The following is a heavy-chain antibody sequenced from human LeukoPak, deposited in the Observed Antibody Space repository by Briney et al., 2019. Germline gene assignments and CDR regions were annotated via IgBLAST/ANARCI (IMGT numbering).Heavy chain of an antibody. V-gene: IGHV4-39*01. J-gene: IGHJ4*02. Sequence: SETLSLTCTVSGGSITSSSYYWGWIRQPPGKGLQWIGSFYYSGSTYYNPSLKSRVTIYVDTSKNQFSLKLSSVTAADTAVYYCARGRRNGYNLEYFDKWGQGTLVTVSS. CDR1: GGSITSSSYY. CDR3: ARGRRNGYNLEYFDK. CDR2: FYYSGST. D-gene: IGHD5-24*01.